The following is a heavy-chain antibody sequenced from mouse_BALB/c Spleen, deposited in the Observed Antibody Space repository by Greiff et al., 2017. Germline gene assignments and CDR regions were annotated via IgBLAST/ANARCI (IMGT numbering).Heavy chain of an antibody. CDR2: ISNGGGST. CDR1: GFTFSSYT. CDR3: ARMEGYDYGAWFAY. J-gene: IGHJ3*01. Sequence: EVQGVESGGGLVQPGGSLKLSCAASGFTFSSYTMSWVRQTPEKRLEWVAYISNGGGSTYYPDTVKGRFTISRDNAKNTLYLQMSSLKSEDTAMYYCARMEGYDYGAWFAYWGQGTLVTVSA. D-gene: IGHD2-4*01. V-gene: IGHV5-12-2*01.